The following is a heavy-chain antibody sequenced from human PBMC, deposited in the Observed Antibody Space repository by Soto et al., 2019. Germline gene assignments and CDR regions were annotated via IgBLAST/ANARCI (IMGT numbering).Heavy chain of an antibody. CDR3: AAAEGEGFDY. V-gene: IGHV1-58*01. J-gene: IGHJ4*02. CDR2: IIVGSGIT. D-gene: IGHD3-16*01. CDR1: GFTFTNSA. Sequence: SVKVSCKASGFTFTNSAVQWVRQARGQGLEWVGWIIVGSGITNYGQKFHERVTIARDVSSSTVSMELSRLRSEDTAVYYCAAAEGEGFDYWGPGTLVTVSS.